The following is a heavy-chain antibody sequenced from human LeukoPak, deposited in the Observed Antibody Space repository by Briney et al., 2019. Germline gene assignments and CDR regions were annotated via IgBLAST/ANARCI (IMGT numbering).Heavy chain of an antibody. CDR2: ISAYNGNT. V-gene: IGHV1-18*01. CDR1: VYTFTSYG. Sequence: GASVKVSCKASVYTFTSYGISWVRQSPGQGLEWMGWISAYNGNTNYAQKLQGRVTMTTDTSTSTAYMELRSLRSDDTAVYYCASDEGGVVVAARDYWGQGTLVTVSS. CDR3: ASDEGGVVVAARDY. D-gene: IGHD2-15*01. J-gene: IGHJ4*02.